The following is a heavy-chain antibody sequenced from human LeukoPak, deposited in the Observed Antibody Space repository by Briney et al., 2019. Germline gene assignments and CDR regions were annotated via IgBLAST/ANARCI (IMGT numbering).Heavy chain of an antibody. CDR3: ARDRYGDHTYFDY. J-gene: IGHJ4*02. Sequence: SQTLSLTCAVSGGSISSGGYSWSWIRQPPGKGLEWIGYIYHSGSTYYNPSPKSRVTISVDRPKNQFSLKLSSVTAADTAVYYCARDRYGDHTYFDYWGQGTLVTVSS. CDR1: GGSISSGGYS. V-gene: IGHV4-30-2*01. D-gene: IGHD4-17*01. CDR2: IYHSGST.